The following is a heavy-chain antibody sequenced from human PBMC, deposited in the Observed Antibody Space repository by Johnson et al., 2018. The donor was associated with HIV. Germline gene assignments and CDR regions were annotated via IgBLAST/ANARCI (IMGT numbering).Heavy chain of an antibody. V-gene: IGHV3-7*05. J-gene: IGHJ3*02. CDR3: ARARIGVRPAGVFDM. CDR2: TKQDGSEK. D-gene: IGHD3-3*01. Sequence: EQLVESGGGLVHPGGSLRLSCAASGFTFSSYAMSWVRQAPGKGLEWVANTKQDGSEKYYVDSVKGRFTISRDNAKNSLYLQMNSLRVEDTAVYYCARARIGVRPAGVFDMWGQGTRVTVSS. CDR1: GFTFSSYA.